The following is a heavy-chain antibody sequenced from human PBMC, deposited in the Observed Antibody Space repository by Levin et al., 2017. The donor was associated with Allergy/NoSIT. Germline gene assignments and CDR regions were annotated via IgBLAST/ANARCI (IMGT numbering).Heavy chain of an antibody. D-gene: IGHD3-10*01. V-gene: IGHV4-34*01. J-gene: IGHJ5*02. CDR1: GGSFSGYY. Sequence: SETLSLTCAVYGGSFSGYYWSWIRQPPGKGLEWIGEINHSGSTNYNPSLKSRVTISVDTSKNQFSLKLSSVTAADTAVYYCARGRGSKTMVRGVIYWFDPWGQGTLVTVSS. CDR3: ARGRGSKTMVRGVIYWFDP. CDR2: INHSGST.